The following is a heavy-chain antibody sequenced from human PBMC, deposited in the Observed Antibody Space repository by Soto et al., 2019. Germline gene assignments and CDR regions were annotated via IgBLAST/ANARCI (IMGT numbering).Heavy chain of an antibody. CDR3: ALAGYDSNYYAVTPLSAGHF. CDR1: GFTFSDYY. CDR2: ISSSGSII. V-gene: IGHV3-11*01. D-gene: IGHD4-4*01. J-gene: IGHJ4*02. Sequence: QVQLVVSGGGLVKPGGSLRISCAASGFTFSDYYISWIRQAPGKGLEWVSYISSSGSIIYYADSVKGRFTIFRDNAKNSLYLQVNSLRAEDTAVYYCALAGYDSNYYAVTPLSAGHFWGQGTLVTVSS.